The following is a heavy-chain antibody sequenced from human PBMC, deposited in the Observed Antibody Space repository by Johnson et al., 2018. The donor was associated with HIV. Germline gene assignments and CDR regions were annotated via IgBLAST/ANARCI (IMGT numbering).Heavy chain of an antibody. CDR1: GFTFSSSW. D-gene: IGHD3-10*01. CDR3: AKNRDPSLGGTMVQGPPRDAFDI. Sequence: VQLVVSGGGLVKPGGSLRLSCVVSGFTFSSSWMHWVRQAPGKGLEWVSGISWNSGSIGYADSVKVRFSISRDNANNSLYLQRNSLRAGDTALYYCAKNRDPSLGGTMVQGPPRDAFDIWGQGTMVTVSS. V-gene: IGHV3-9*01. CDR2: ISWNSGSI. J-gene: IGHJ3*02.